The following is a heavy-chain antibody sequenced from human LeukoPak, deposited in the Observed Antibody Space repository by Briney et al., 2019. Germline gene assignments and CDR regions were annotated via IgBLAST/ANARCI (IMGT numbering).Heavy chain of an antibody. CDR3: AGGTLDY. Sequence: ASVTVSFTSSGYTFTFYYMHWVRQAPGQGLEWMGWINPNSGGTNYAQKFQGRVTMTRDTPISTAYMELSRLRSDDTAVYYCAGGTLDYWGQGTLVTVSS. D-gene: IGHD2-15*01. V-gene: IGHV1-2*02. CDR1: GYTFTFYY. CDR2: INPNSGGT. J-gene: IGHJ4*02.